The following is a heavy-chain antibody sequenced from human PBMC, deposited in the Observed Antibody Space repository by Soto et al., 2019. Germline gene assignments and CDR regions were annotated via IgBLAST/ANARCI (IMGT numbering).Heavy chain of an antibody. V-gene: IGHV4-59*08. D-gene: IGHD7-27*01. CDR2: IYDGGST. CDR3: ARHETGDRVFNI. Sequence: SETLSLTCTVSGDSISPHYWTWVRQPPGKGLEWIGSIYDGGSTNYNPSLKSRVTIFIDTSKNQFSLKLNSVTAADTAVYYCARHETGDRVFNIWGQGTMVTVSS. J-gene: IGHJ3*02. CDR1: GDSISPHY.